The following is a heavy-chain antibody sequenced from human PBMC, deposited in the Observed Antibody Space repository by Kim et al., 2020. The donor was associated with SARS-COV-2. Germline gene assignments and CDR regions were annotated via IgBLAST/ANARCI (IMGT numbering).Heavy chain of an antibody. D-gene: IGHD3-3*01. V-gene: IGHV4-61*01. Sequence: SETLSLTCTVSGGSVSSGSYYWSWIRQPPGKGLEWIGYIYYSGSTNYNPSLKSRVTISVDTSKNQFSLKLSSVTAADTAVYYRAREVYYDFWSGYYPWG. J-gene: IGHJ1*01. CDR3: AREVYYDFWSGYYP. CDR2: IYYSGST. CDR1: GGSVSSGSYY.